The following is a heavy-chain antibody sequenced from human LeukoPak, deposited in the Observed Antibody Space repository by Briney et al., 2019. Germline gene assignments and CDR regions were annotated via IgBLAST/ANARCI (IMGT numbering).Heavy chain of an antibody. V-gene: IGHV4-39*01. CDR2: IYSSGKT. J-gene: IGHJ5*02. Sequence: SETLSLTCTVSGGSFTSSGYFWGWIRQPPGKGLEWIGTIYSSGKTYYNPSLRSRVTISIDTSKRQFSLNLSSVTAADTAVYYCVGRVNDQQLGHTWSDPWGQGTLVTVSS. CDR3: VGRVNDQQLGHTWSDP. CDR1: GGSFTSSGYF. D-gene: IGHD6-13*01.